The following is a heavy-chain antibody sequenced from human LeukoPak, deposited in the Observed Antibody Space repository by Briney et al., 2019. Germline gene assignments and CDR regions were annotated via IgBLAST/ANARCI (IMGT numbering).Heavy chain of an antibody. J-gene: IGHJ4*02. CDR3: ARMRATITMVRGVITRGLDY. CDR2: INPNSGGT. CDR1: GYTFTGYY. Sequence: GASVKVSCKASGYTFTGYYMHWVRQAPGQGLEWMGWINPNSGGTNYAQKFQGRVTMTRDTSISTAYMELSRLRSDDTAVYYCARMRATITMVRGVITRGLDYWGQGTLVTVSS. V-gene: IGHV1-2*02. D-gene: IGHD3-10*01.